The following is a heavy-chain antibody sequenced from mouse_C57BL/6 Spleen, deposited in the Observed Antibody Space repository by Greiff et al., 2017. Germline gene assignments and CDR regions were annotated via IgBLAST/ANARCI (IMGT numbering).Heavy chain of an antibody. Sequence: DVQLQESGTVLARPGASVKMSCKTSGYTFTSYWMHWVKQRPGQGLEWIGAIYPGDSDTSYNQKFKGKAKLTAVTSARTAYMELSSLTNEDSAVYYCTSSYYSNYLFAYWGQGTLVTVSA. D-gene: IGHD2-5*01. V-gene: IGHV1-5*01. CDR1: GYTFTSYW. CDR2: IYPGDSDT. CDR3: TSSYYSNYLFAY. J-gene: IGHJ3*01.